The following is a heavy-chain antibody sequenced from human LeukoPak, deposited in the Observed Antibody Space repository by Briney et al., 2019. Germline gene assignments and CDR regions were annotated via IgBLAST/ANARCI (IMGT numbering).Heavy chain of an antibody. J-gene: IGHJ6*02. V-gene: IGHV6-1*01. D-gene: IGHD4-17*01. Sequence: PSQTLSLTCAISGDSVSSATTAWNWIRQSPSRGLEWLGRTFYRSKWYYEYAVSVKGRISINPDTAKNQFSLQLNSVTPEDTAIYYCARSMTTVNYYGMDVWGQGTTVTVSS. CDR1: GDSVSSATTA. CDR3: ARSMTTVNYYGMDV. CDR2: TFYRSKWYY.